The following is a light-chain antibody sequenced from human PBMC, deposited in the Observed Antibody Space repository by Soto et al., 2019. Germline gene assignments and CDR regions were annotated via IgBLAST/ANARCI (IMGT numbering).Light chain of an antibody. CDR1: QSVGSSY. CDR2: GAS. CDR3: QQYSSSPPEFT. J-gene: IGKJ3*01. V-gene: IGKV3-20*01. Sequence: EIVLTQSPGTLSVSPGERVTLPCRASQSVGSSYLAWYQQRPGQAPRLLIFGASYRATGIPDRFSGSGSGTDFTLTISRLEPEDFAVYYCQQYSSSPPEFTFGPGTKVDSK.